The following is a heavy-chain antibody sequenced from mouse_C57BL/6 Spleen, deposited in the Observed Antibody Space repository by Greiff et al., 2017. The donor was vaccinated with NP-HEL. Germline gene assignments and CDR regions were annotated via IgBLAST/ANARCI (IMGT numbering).Heavy chain of an antibody. CDR3: AREEASGYDAKGFAY. D-gene: IGHD2-2*01. J-gene: IGHJ3*01. CDR2: INPSNGGT. Sequence: QVQLQQPGTELVKPGASVKLSCKASGYTFTSYWMHWVKQRPGQGLEWIGNINPSNGGTNYNEKFKGKATLTVDQSSSTAYMKLSSLTSEDSAVYYCAREEASGYDAKGFAYWGQGTLVTVSA. CDR1: GYTFTSYW. V-gene: IGHV1-53*01.